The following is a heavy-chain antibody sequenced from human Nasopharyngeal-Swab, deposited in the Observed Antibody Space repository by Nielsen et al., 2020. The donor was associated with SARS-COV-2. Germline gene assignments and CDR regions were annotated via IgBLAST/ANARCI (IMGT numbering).Heavy chain of an antibody. CDR1: GASVNSDYHY. CDR3: ARDQTGLLKGGGFDS. J-gene: IGHJ4*01. CDR2: IFHSGST. V-gene: IGHV4-30-4*01. Sequence: SETLSLTCTVSGASVNSDYHYWSWIRQPPGKGLEWIGHIFHSGSTDYNPSLKSRITITLDTSKKYFSLELRSVTAADTATYFCARDQTGLLKGGGFDSWGQGTLVVVSA. D-gene: IGHD2-15*01.